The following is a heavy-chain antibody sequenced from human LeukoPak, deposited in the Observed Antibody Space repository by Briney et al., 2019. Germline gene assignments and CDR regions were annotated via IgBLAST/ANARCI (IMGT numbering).Heavy chain of an antibody. D-gene: IGHD3-22*01. Sequence: SETLSLTCTVSGGSISSGDYYWSWIRQPPGKGLEWIGYIYYSGSTYYNPSLKSRVTISVDTSKNQFSLKLSSVTAADTAVYYCAKMGLIVALDYWGQGTLVTVSS. V-gene: IGHV4-30-4*08. CDR2: IYYSGST. J-gene: IGHJ4*02. CDR3: AKMGLIVALDY. CDR1: GGSISSGDYY.